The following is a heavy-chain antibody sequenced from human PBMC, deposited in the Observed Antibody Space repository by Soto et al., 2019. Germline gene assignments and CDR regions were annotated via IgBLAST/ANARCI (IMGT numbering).Heavy chain of an antibody. CDR3: AKDHGSSWYEKDE. CDR1: GFTFSNYA. D-gene: IGHD6-13*01. V-gene: IGHV3-23*01. Sequence: EVQLLESGGGLVQPGGSLRLSCAASGFTFSNYAVTWVRQAPGKGLEWVSTISGSGGSTYYADSVKGRFTISRDNSKNTWYIQKNSLRAEYTAVYYCAKDHGSSWYEKDERGQGTQVTVCS. J-gene: IGHJ4*02. CDR2: ISGSGGST.